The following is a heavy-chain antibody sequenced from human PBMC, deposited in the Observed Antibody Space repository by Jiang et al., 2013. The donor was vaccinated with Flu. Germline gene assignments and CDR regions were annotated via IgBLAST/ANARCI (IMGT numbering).Heavy chain of an antibody. CDR2: TYYRSKWYH. Sequence: QTLSLTCDISGDSVSSKIAGWNWIRQSPSRGLEWLGRTYYRSKWYHDYAVSVNSRITINPDTSKNQFSLQLNSVTPEDTAVYYCARDLGSGFHFDYWGQGTLVTVSS. D-gene: IGHD3-22*01. J-gene: IGHJ4*02. CDR1: GDSVSSKIAG. CDR3: ARDLGSGFHFDY. V-gene: IGHV6-1*01.